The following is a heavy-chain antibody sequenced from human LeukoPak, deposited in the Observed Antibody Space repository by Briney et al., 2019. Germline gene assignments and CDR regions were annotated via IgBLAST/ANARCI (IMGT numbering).Heavy chain of an antibody. J-gene: IGHJ5*02. CDR3: AREGLGYGDYGFDP. CDR1: GGSISSYY. Sequence: PSETLSLTCTVSGGSISSYYWSWIRQPPGKGLEWIGYIYYSGSTNYNPSLKSRVTISVDTSKNQFSLKLSSVTAADTAVYYCAREGLGYGDYGFDPWGQETLVTVSS. CDR2: IYYSGST. V-gene: IGHV4-59*01. D-gene: IGHD4-17*01.